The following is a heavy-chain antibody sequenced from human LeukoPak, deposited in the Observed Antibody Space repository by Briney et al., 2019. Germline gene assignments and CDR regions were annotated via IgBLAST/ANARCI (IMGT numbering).Heavy chain of an antibody. CDR3: AKKLRPYDFWSGPIDY. CDR1: GFTFSSYA. V-gene: IGHV3-23*01. Sequence: PGGSLRLSCAASGFTFSSYAMSWVRQAPGKGLEWVSAISGSGGSTYYADSVKGRFTISGDNSKNTLYLQMNSLRAEDTAVYYCAKKLRPYDFWSGPIDYWGQGTLVTVSS. CDR2: ISGSGGST. J-gene: IGHJ4*02. D-gene: IGHD3-3*01.